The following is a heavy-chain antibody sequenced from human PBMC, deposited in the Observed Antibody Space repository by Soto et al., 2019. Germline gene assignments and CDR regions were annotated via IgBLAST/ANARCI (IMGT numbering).Heavy chain of an antibody. CDR1: GDSISTVDYF. Sequence: QVHLLEAGPGLVKPSQTLSLTGSVSGDSISTVDYFWVWVRQPPGQALEYIGYVYKSTTTYYNPSFESRVAISLNTSKSQISLSVTAVTAADTAVYFCARGRYCLPGRCFPNWFDSWGPGTLVTVSS. V-gene: IGHV4-30-4*01. J-gene: IGHJ5*01. D-gene: IGHD2-15*01. CDR3: ARGRYCLPGRCFPNWFDS. CDR2: VYKSTTT.